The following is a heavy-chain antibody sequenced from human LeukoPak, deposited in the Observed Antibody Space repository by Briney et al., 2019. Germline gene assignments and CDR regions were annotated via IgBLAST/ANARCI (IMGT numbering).Heavy chain of an antibody. CDR3: ARVGGTNYYYYGMDV. CDR1: GGSISGYY. Sequence: SETLSLACTVSGGSISGYYWSWIRQPPGKGLEWIGYIYDSGSTNYNPSLKSRVTISVDTSKNQFSLKLSSVTAADMAVYYCARVGGTNYYYYGMDVWGQGTTVTVSS. V-gene: IGHV4-59*01. J-gene: IGHJ6*02. CDR2: IYDSGST. D-gene: IGHD3-10*01.